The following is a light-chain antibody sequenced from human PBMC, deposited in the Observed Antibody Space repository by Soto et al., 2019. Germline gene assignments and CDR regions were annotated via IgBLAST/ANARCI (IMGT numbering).Light chain of an antibody. V-gene: IGKV3-11*01. Sequence: EIVLTQSPATLSSSPGETATLSCRASQYVGTRLAWYQHKPSQAPRLLIYYTSNRATGIPARFSGSGSGTDFTLTINGLAPEDFAIYYCHQRQSWPRTFGQGTKVDIK. J-gene: IGKJ1*01. CDR3: HQRQSWPRT. CDR1: QYVGTR. CDR2: YTS.